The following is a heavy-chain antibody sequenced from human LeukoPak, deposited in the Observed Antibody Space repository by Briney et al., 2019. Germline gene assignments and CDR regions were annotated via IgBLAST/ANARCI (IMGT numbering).Heavy chain of an antibody. CDR1: GFTFSSYG. CDR2: ISYDGSNK. J-gene: IGHJ4*02. V-gene: IGHV3-30*18. Sequence: GGSLRLSCAASGFTFSSYGMHWVRQAPGKGLEWVAVISYDGSNKYYADSVKGRFTISGDNSKNTLYLQMNSLRAEDTAVYYCAKAAQWLVLLSHFDYWGQGTLVTVSS. D-gene: IGHD6-19*01. CDR3: AKAAQWLVLLSHFDY.